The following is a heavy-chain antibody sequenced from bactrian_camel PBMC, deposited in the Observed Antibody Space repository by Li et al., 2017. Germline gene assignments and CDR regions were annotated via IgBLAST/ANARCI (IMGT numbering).Heavy chain of an antibody. Sequence: DVQLVESGGGSVQAGGSLRLSCAASGFDFSAASMSWVRQAPGKEQEFVSVISASGASTSYADSVKGRSTISRDNARRTLHLQLNKLNTEDTATYYCVKLRWFNGASFLDTSAISEKGQGTQVTVS. CDR2: ISASGAST. V-gene: IGHV3-1*01. D-gene: IGHD2*01. CDR1: GFDFSAAS. J-gene: IGHJ4*01.